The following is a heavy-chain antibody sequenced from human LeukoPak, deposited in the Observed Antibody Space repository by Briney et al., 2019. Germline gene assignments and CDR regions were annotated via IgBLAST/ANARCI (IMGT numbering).Heavy chain of an antibody. D-gene: IGHD5-18*01. V-gene: IGHV3-74*01. CDR1: GFTFSSYW. J-gene: IGHJ4*02. CDR3: ARGGEYSYGLFDF. Sequence: HPGGSLRLSCAASGFTFSSYWMHWVRQVPGKGLVWVSRINRDGSSTSYADSVKGRFTISRDSAKNTLYLQMNSLTAEDTAVYYCARGGEYSYGLFDFWGQGTLVTVSS. CDR2: INRDGSST.